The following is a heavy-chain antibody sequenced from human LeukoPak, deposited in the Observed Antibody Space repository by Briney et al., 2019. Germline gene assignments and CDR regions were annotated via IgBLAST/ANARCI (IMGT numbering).Heavy chain of an antibody. V-gene: IGHV4-39*07. CDR1: GGSISSSRYY. CDR3: ARSDDSSGYYYYY. Sequence: SETLSLTCTVSGGSISSSRYYWGWVRQPPGKGLEWIGSIYYSGSTNYNPSLKSRVTISVDTSKNQFSLKLSSVTAADTAVYYCARSDDSSGYYYYYWGQGTLVTVSS. J-gene: IGHJ4*02. CDR2: IYYSGST. D-gene: IGHD3-22*01.